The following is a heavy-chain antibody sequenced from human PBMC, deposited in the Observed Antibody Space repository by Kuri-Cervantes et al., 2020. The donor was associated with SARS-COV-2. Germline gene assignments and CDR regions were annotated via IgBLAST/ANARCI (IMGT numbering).Heavy chain of an antibody. Sequence: GESLKISCAASGFTFSDYYVSWIRQAPGKGLEWVSYISSSGSTIYYADSVKGRFTISRDNSKNTLYLQMNSLRAEDTAVYYCAKDSGGQWLDHDYWGQGTLVTVSS. CDR3: AKDSGGQWLDHDY. CDR1: GFTFSDYY. J-gene: IGHJ4*02. D-gene: IGHD6-19*01. V-gene: IGHV3-11*04. CDR2: ISSSGSTI.